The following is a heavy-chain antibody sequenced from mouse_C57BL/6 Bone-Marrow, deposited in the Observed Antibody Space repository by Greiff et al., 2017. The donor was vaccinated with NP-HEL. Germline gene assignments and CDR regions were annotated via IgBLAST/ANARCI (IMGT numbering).Heavy chain of an antibody. CDR2: IDPETGGT. D-gene: IGHD4-1*01. V-gene: IGHV1-15*01. CDR3: TRLTGTSGFAY. CDR1: GYTFTDYE. J-gene: IGHJ3*01. Sequence: QVQLQQSGAELVRPGASVTLSCKASGYTFTDYEMHWVKQTPVHGLEWIGAIDPETGGTAYNQKFKGKAILTADKSSSTAYMELRSLTSEDSAVYYCTRLTGTSGFAYWGQGTLVTVSA.